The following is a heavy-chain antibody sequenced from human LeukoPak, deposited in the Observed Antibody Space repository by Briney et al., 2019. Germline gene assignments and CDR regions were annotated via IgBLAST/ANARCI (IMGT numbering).Heavy chain of an antibody. D-gene: IGHD2-21*01. CDR2: MYYRGIT. CDR3: ARLAVIKGREAIDL. Sequence: PSETLSLTCSVSGDSIDGSYWSWIRQPPGKGLEWIGYMYYRGITNYNPSLKSRVTISIDTSKNDFSLSLSSVTAADTAVYYCARLAVIKGREAIDLWGQGTLVTVS. V-gene: IGHV4-59*08. CDR1: GDSIDGSY. J-gene: IGHJ3*01.